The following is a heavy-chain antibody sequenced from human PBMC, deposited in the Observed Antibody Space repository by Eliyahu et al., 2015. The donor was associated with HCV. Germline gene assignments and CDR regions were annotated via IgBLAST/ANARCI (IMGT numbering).Heavy chain of an antibody. V-gene: IGHV4-39*01. CDR1: XGSISXSSYY. Sequence: QLQLQESGPGLVKPSETLSLTXTXSXGSISXSSYYWGWIRQPPGKGLEWIGSIYYSGSTYYNPSLKSRVTISVDTSKNQFSLKLSSVTAADTAVYYCARHSWNFGGLPNNWFDPWGQGTLVTVSS. J-gene: IGHJ5*02. CDR3: ARHSWNFGGLPNNWFDP. CDR2: IYYSGST. D-gene: IGHD3-10*01.